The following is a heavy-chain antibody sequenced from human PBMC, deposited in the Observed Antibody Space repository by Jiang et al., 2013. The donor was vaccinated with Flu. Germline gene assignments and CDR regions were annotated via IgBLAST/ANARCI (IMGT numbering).Heavy chain of an antibody. CDR2: TYCRSKWYN. J-gene: IGHJ4*02. CDR1: GDSVSSNSAA. Sequence: SGDSVSSNSAAWNWIRQSPSRGLEWLGRTYCRSKWYNDYAVSVKGRITINPDTSKNQFSLLLNSVTPEDTAVYYCAGGAYYSKLDWGQGTLVTVSS. V-gene: IGHV6-1*01. CDR3: AGGAYYSKLD. D-gene: IGHD2-21*01.